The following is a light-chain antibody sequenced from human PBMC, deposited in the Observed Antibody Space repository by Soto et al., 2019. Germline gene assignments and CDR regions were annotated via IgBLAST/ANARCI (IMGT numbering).Light chain of an antibody. CDR2: RAS. CDR1: QSVSSNY. V-gene: IGKV3-20*01. CDR3: QEYGTRWT. Sequence: ETVLTQSPGTLSLSPGERATLSCRASQSVSSNYLAWYQQKPGQSPRLLIYRASNRATGIPDRFSGSGSGTAFTLTISRLEPEDAAVYYCQEYGTRWTFGQGTKVEFK. J-gene: IGKJ1*01.